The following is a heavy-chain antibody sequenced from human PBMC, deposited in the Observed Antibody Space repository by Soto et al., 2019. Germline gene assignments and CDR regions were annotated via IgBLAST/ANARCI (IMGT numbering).Heavy chain of an antibody. V-gene: IGHV1-18*01. CDR1: GYTFSNYG. D-gene: IGHD3-3*01. CDR2: ISAYNGKT. J-gene: IGHJ4*02. CDR3: ARDRAIFGVVDPIDY. Sequence: ASVKVSCKASGYTFSNYGISWVRQAPGQGLEWMGWISAYNGKTNYAQKLQGRVTMTTDTSTSTAYMELRSLRSDDTAVYYCARDRAIFGVVDPIDYWGQGTLVTVSS.